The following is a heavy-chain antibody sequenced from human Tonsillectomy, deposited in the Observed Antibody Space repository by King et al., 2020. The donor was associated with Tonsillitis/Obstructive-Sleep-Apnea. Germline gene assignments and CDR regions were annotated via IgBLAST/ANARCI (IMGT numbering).Heavy chain of an antibody. CDR1: GFTFRNYG. V-gene: IGHV3-30*18. Sequence: VQLVESGGGVVQPGRSLRLSCAASGFTFRNYGMHWVRQAPGQGREGVAVLSYDGTNAYYGYSVKGRFTISRDNSKNTLYLQMNSLRAEDTAVYYCAKGTGPIAVAGEFDHWGQGTLVTVSS. J-gene: IGHJ4*02. D-gene: IGHD6-19*01. CDR2: LSYDGTNA. CDR3: AKGTGPIAVAGEFDH.